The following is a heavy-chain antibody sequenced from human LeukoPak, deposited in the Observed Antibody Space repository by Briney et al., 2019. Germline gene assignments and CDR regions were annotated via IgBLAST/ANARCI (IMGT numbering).Heavy chain of an antibody. Sequence: SETLSLTCTVSGGSVNSGTYYWSWIRQPPGKGLEWIGNIYYSGSAYYNPSLKSRVTMSVDTSKNQFSLKLSSVTAADTAVYYCARGVDSSENWFDPWGQGTLVTVSS. V-gene: IGHV4-39*07. J-gene: IGHJ5*02. CDR2: IYYSGSA. CDR3: ARGVDSSENWFDP. D-gene: IGHD3-22*01. CDR1: GGSVNSGTYY.